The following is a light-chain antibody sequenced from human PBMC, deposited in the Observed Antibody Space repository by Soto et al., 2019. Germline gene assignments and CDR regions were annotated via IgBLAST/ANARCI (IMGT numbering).Light chain of an antibody. Sequence: QHVLTQPPSVSGAPGQRVTISCTGSRSNIGAGYDVHWYQQLPGTAPKLLIYANTNRPSGVPDRFSGSKSGTSASLAITGLQAEDEADYYCQSFDTSLSGGSRVFGGGTKLTVL. CDR3: QSFDTSLSGGSRV. CDR1: RSNIGAGYD. V-gene: IGLV1-40*01. CDR2: ANT. J-gene: IGLJ2*01.